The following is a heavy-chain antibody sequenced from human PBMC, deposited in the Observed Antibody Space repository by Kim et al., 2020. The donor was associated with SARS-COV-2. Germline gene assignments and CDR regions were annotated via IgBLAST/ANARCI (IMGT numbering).Heavy chain of an antibody. D-gene: IGHD4-17*01. CDR2: ST. V-gene: IGHV3-64D*06. CDR3: VKDVDYGGLN. Sequence: STYYADSVKGRFTISRDNSKNTLYLQMSSLRAEDTAVYYCVKDVDYGGLNWGQGTLVTVSS. J-gene: IGHJ4*02.